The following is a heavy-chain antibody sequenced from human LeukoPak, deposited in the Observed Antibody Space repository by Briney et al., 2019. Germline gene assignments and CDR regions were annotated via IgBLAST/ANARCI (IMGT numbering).Heavy chain of an antibody. CDR2: IYYTGGT. D-gene: IGHD3-16*02. CDR1: GGYISGSSYY. CDR3: ANYDYVWGSYRYAFEI. J-gene: IGHJ3*02. V-gene: IGHV4-39*07. Sequence: PSETLSLTCTVSGGYISGSSYYWGWIRQPPGKGLEWIGNIYYTGGTYYNPSLKTRVAISIDTSRNQFSLNLSSVTAADAAVYYCANYDYVWGSYRYAFEIWAQGPMVTVP.